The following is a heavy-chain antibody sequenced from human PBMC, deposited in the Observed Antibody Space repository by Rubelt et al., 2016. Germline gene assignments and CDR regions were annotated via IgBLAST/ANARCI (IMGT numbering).Heavy chain of an antibody. V-gene: IGHV1-18*01. CDR1: GYTFTTYG. D-gene: IGHD4-17*01. J-gene: IGHJ3*01. CDR2: ISDYNGNA. CDR3: ARGGYGSQEATDPLDV. Sequence: QVQLVQSGAEVKKPGASVKVSCKASGYTFTTYGINWVRQAPGQGLEWLVWISDYNGNATHAQKLQGGVTMTQDTSTSTAYMGLRSLESEDTAVYYCARGGYGSQEATDPLDVWGLGTLVTVSS.